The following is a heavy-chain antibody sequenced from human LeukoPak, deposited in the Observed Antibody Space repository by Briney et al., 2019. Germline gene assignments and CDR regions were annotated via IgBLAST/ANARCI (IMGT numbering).Heavy chain of an antibody. CDR2: IWYDGSDK. Sequence: GRSLRLSCEASGFTFSSYGMHWVRQAPGKGLEWVAVIWYDGSDKYYADSVKGRFTISRDNSKNTLYLQMNSLRAEDTAVYYCARDSAGYNWFDPWGQGTLVTVSS. D-gene: IGHD3-10*01. CDR1: GFTFSSYG. CDR3: ARDSAGYNWFDP. V-gene: IGHV3-33*01. J-gene: IGHJ5*02.